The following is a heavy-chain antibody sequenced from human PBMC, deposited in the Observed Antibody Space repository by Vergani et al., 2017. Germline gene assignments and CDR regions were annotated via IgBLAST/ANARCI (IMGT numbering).Heavy chain of an antibody. CDR1: GGTFSSYA. V-gene: IGHV1-69*06. Sequence: QVQLVQSGAEVKKPGSSVKVSCKASGGTFSSYAISWVRQAPGQGLEWMGGIIPIFGTANYAQKFQGRVTMTRDTSTSTGYMELRSLRSDDTAVYYCARDRMGVRFRQPHYYGMDVWGQGTTVTVSS. CDR2: IIPIFGTA. D-gene: IGHD1-14*01. J-gene: IGHJ6*02. CDR3: ARDRMGVRFRQPHYYGMDV.